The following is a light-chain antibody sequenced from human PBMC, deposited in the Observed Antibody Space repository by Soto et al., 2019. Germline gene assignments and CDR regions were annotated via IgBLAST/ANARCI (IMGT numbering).Light chain of an antibody. Sequence: DIPMTQSPSSLSASVGDRVTITCRASQGINNYVAWYQQKPGNPPKLLIYAASTLQSGVPSRFSGSGSGTDFTLTINSLQPEDVATYSCQKYSSVPVFGPGTKVDIK. V-gene: IGKV1-27*01. CDR1: QGINNY. CDR3: QKYSSVPV. J-gene: IGKJ3*01. CDR2: AAS.